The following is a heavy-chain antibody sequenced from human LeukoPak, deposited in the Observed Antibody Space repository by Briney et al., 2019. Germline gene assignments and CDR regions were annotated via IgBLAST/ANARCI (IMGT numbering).Heavy chain of an antibody. Sequence: GGSLRLSCAASGFTFSTYSISWVRQAPGKGLEWVSAIRGGGENTYYADSVKGRFTIPRDNSKDTLSLQMNSLRAEDTAVYYCAKISWDGRGTFYWGQGTLVTVSS. CDR3: AKISWDGRGTFY. J-gene: IGHJ4*02. CDR2: IRGGGENT. CDR1: GFTFSTYS. D-gene: IGHD2-15*01. V-gene: IGHV3-23*01.